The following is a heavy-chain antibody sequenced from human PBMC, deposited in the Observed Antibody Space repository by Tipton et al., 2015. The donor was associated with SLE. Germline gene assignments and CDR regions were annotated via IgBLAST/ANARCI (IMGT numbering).Heavy chain of an antibody. CDR2: IHTSEGT. V-gene: IGHV4-4*07. D-gene: IGHD3-3*01. J-gene: IGHJ4*02. CDR1: GGSISSFH. CDR3: ATPGRYYDLGY. Sequence: TLSLTCTVSGGSISSFHWSWIRQPAGKGLQWIGRIHTSEGTNYIPSLKSRVAMSIDTSKNQFSLNLNSVTAADTAMYYCATPGRYYDLGYWGQGTLVTVSS.